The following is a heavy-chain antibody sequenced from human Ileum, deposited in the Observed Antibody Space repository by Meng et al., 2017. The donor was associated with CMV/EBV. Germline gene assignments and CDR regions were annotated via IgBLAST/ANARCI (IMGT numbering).Heavy chain of an antibody. D-gene: IGHD3-10*01. Sequence: SVKVSCKASGGTFSSYAISWVRQAPGQGLEWMGGIIPIFGTANYAQKFQGRVTITTDESTSTAYMELSSLRSEDTAVYYCARGAGGVMVRGVIYFDYWGQGTLVPFSS. J-gene: IGHJ4*02. CDR1: GGTFSSYA. CDR2: IIPIFGTA. CDR3: ARGAGGVMVRGVIYFDY. V-gene: IGHV1-69*05.